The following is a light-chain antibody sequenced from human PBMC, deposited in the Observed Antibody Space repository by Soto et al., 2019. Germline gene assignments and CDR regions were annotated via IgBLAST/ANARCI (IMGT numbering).Light chain of an antibody. CDR1: SSDVGGYNY. CDR3: SSYTSSSTLV. CDR2: EVS. Sequence: QSVLTQPASVSWSPGQSITISCTGTSSDVGGYNYVSWYQQHPGKAPKLMIYEVSNRPSGVSNRFSGSKSGNTASLTISGLQAEGEADYYCSSYTSSSTLVFGGGTKVTVL. V-gene: IGLV2-14*01. J-gene: IGLJ3*02.